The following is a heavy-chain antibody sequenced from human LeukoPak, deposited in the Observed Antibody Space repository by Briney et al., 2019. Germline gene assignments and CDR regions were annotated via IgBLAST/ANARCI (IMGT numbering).Heavy chain of an antibody. V-gene: IGHV4-30-4*08. J-gene: IGHJ3*02. Sequence: SQTLSLTXTVSGGSISSGDYYWSWIRQPPGKGLQWIGYIYYSGSAYYNPSLKSRVTISVDTSKNQFSLKLSSVTAADTAVYYCARVPQFPSFIVVVPAANAFDIWGQGTMVTVSS. CDR1: GGSISSGDYY. CDR3: ARVPQFPSFIVVVPAANAFDI. CDR2: IYYSGSA. D-gene: IGHD2-2*01.